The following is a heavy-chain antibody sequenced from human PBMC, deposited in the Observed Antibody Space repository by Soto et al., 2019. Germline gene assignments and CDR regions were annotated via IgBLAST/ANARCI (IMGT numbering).Heavy chain of an antibody. Sequence: PGGSLRLSCAASGFTFSNYVMTWVRQAPGKGLEWVSSISGSGGNTYYADSAKGRFTISRDKSRNTLYLQMNSLRVEDTAVYYCANYDIRFLEWLFDHYYDMDVWGQGTTVTVSS. J-gene: IGHJ6*02. V-gene: IGHV3-23*01. CDR1: GFTFSNYV. CDR3: ANYDIRFLEWLFDHYYDMDV. D-gene: IGHD3-3*01. CDR2: ISGSGGNT.